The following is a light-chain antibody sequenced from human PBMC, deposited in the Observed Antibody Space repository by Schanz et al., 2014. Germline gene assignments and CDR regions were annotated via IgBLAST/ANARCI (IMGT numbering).Light chain of an antibody. CDR3: SSYTNTTLV. CDR2: DVG. Sequence: QSALTQPASVSGSPGQSITISCTGTSSDVGGYNYVSWYQQHPGKAPKLMIYDVGNRPSGVSNRFSGSKSGNTASLTISGLQAEDEADYYCSSYTNTTLVFGGGTKLTVL. CDR1: SSDVGGYNY. J-gene: IGLJ3*02. V-gene: IGLV2-14*01.